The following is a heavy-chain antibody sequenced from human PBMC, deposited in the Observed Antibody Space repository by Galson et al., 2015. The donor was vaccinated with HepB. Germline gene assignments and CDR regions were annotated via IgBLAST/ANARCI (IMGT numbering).Heavy chain of an antibody. J-gene: IGHJ6*02. CDR1: GFTFRTFA. CDR3: AKVGQQLVRGLYYYYGMDV. V-gene: IGHV3-30*04. D-gene: IGHD6-13*01. Sequence: SLRLSCAASGFTFRTFAMHWVRQAPGKGLEWVAVISYDGRNQYYADSVKGRITISRDNSINTLYLQMKSLKGEDTAIYYCAKVGQQLVRGLYYYYGMDVWGQGTTVTVSS. CDR2: ISYDGRNQ.